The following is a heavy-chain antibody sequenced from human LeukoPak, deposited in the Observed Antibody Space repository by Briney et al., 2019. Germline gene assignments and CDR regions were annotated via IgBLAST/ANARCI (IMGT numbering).Heavy chain of an antibody. CDR1: GFTFSSYG. CDR3: AKTHRFGIVGPYYFDY. J-gene: IGHJ4*02. CDR2: ISGSGGST. D-gene: IGHD3-16*01. Sequence: GGSLRLSCAASGFTFSSYGMSWVRQAPGKGLEWVSAISGSGGSTYYADSVKGRFTISRDNSKNTLYLQMNSLRAEDTAVYYCAKTHRFGIVGPYYFDYWGQGTLVTVSS. V-gene: IGHV3-23*01.